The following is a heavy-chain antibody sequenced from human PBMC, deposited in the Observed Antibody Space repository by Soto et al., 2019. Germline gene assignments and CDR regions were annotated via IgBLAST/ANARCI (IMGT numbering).Heavy chain of an antibody. CDR3: ARIGAVPAAMGNDY. D-gene: IGHD2-2*01. J-gene: IGHJ4*02. CDR1: GYTFTSYG. CDR2: ISAYNGNT. Sequence: ASVKVSCKASGYTFTSYGISWVRQAPGQGLEWMGWISAYNGNTNYAQKLQGRVTMTTDTSTGTAYMELRSLRSDDTAVYYCARIGAVPAAMGNDYWGQGTLVTVSS. V-gene: IGHV1-18*01.